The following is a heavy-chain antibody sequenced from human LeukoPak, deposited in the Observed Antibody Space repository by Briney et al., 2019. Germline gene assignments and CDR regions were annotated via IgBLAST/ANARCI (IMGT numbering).Heavy chain of an antibody. CDR3: ALGEYSGYDFQSAPMPPFGY. D-gene: IGHD5-12*01. J-gene: IGHJ4*02. V-gene: IGHV3-30*03. Sequence: GRSLRLSCAASGFTFSSYGMHWVRQAPGKGLEWVAVISYDGSNKYYADSVKGRFTISRGNSKNTLYLQMNSLRAEDTAVYYCALGEYSGYDFQSAPMPPFGYWGQGTLVTVSS. CDR2: ISYDGSNK. CDR1: GFTFSSYG.